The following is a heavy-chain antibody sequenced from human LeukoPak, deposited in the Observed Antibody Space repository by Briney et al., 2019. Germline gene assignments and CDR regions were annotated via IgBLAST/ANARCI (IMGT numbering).Heavy chain of an antibody. V-gene: IGHV3-23*01. J-gene: IGHJ4*02. CDR3: AKEYGYTYGEFDY. Sequence: PGGSLRLSGAASGFTFRTTGMSWVRQAPGKGLEWVSAISGSGVSTYYADSVKGRFTISRDNSKNTLYLQMNSLRAEDTAVYYCAKEYGYTYGEFDYWGQGTLVTVSS. CDR1: GFTFRTTG. CDR2: ISGSGVST. D-gene: IGHD5-18*01.